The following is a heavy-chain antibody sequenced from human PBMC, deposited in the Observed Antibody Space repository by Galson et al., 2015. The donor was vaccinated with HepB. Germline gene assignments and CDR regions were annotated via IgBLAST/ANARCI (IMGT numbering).Heavy chain of an antibody. CDR2: IHGGGNK. V-gene: IGHV3-53*01. CDR1: GFSIRSHY. J-gene: IGHJ4*02. Sequence: SLRLSCAASGFSIRSHYMNWVRQAPGKGLEWVSVIHGGGNKYYADSVKGRFTISRDDSINTLFLQMNSLRVEDTAVYYCAQLGTGYWGQGTLVTVSS. D-gene: IGHD6-13*01. CDR3: AQLGTGY.